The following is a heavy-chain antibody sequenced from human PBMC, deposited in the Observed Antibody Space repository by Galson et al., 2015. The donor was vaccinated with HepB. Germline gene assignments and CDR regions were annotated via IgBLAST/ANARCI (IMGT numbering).Heavy chain of an antibody. J-gene: IGHJ3*02. CDR3: ASEPYPGDAFDI. V-gene: IGHV1-46*03. CDR1: GYTFTSYY. CDR2: INPSGGST. Sequence: SVKVSCKASGYTFTSYYMHWVRQAPGQGLEWMGIINPSGGSTSYAQKFQGRVTMTRDTSTSTVYMELSSLRSEDTAVYYCASEPYPGDAFDIWGQGIMVTVSS.